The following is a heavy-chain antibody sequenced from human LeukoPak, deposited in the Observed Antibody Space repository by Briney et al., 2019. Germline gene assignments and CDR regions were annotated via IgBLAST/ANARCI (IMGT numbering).Heavy chain of an antibody. CDR1: GFTLSSYE. CDR3: ARDDSVPGDELEI. CDR2: INNGWNSM. J-gene: IGHJ3*02. D-gene: IGHD2-15*01. Sequence: PGGSLRLSCAASGFTLSSYEMSWVRQTPGQGLEWVSYINNGWNSMFYTDSVKGRFSVSGDNAKNSLYLDMNSLRVEDTAVYYCARDDSVPGDELEIWGRGTMVTVYS. V-gene: IGHV3-48*03.